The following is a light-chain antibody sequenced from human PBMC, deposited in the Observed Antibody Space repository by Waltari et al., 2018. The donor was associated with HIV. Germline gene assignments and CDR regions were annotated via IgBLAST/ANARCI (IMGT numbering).Light chain of an antibody. CDR2: GAS. CDR1: QSVSSN. J-gene: IGKJ4*01. Sequence: RVMTQSPATLSVSPGERATLSCRASQSVSSNLAWYQQKPGQAPRLLIYGASTRATSIPARFSGSGSETEFTLTIGSLQSEDFAVYYCQEYKNWPLSTFGGGTKVEIK. CDR3: QEYKNWPLST. V-gene: IGKV3-15*01.